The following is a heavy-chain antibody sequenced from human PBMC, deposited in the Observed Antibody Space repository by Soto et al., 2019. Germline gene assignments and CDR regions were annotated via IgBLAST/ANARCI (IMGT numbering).Heavy chain of an antibody. J-gene: IGHJ4*02. CDR1: GFTFSSYW. CDR3: ARVKSIAGEY. CDR2: MKQDGNER. Sequence: EVQLVESGGGLVQPGGSLRLSCAASGFTFSSYWMSWVRQPPGKGLEWVANMKQDGNERFYVDSVKGRFTISRDNAKNSLFLQMNSLTAEDTAVYYCARVKSIAGEYWGQGTLVAVS. V-gene: IGHV3-7*05. D-gene: IGHD1-20*01.